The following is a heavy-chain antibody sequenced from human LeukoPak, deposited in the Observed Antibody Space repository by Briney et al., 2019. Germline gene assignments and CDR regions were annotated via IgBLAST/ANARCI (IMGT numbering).Heavy chain of an antibody. CDR1: GFTFSSYG. V-gene: IGHV3-33*08. J-gene: IGHJ4*02. Sequence: GGSLRLSCAASGFTFSSYGMHWVRQAPGKGLEWVAVIWYDGSNKYYADSVKGRFTISRDNSKNTLYLQMNSLRAEDTAVYYCARGPPTPPRGVYHPHNYYFDYWGQGTLVTVSS. CDR2: IWYDGSNK. D-gene: IGHD3-10*01. CDR3: ARGPPTPPRGVYHPHNYYFDY.